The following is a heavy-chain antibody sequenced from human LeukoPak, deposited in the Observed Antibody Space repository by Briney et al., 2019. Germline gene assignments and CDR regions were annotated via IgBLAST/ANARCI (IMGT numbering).Heavy chain of an antibody. Sequence: ASVKVSCKASGYTFTSYGISWVRQAPGQGLEWMGWSSAYNGNTNYAQKLQGRVTMTTDTSTSTAHMELRSLRSDDTAVYYCARDHLYGEGDYWGQGTLVTVSS. CDR3: ARDHLYGEGDY. D-gene: IGHD4-17*01. J-gene: IGHJ4*02. V-gene: IGHV1-18*01. CDR2: SSAYNGNT. CDR1: GYTFTSYG.